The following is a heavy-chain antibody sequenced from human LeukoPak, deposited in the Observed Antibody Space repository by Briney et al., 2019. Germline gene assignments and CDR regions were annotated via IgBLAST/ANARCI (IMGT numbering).Heavy chain of an antibody. CDR1: GFTFSSYI. CDR3: ASLGGNDFFDY. CDR2: ISYDGSNK. J-gene: IGHJ4*02. D-gene: IGHD1-1*01. V-gene: IGHV3-30*04. Sequence: GGSLRLSCAASGFTFSSYIMHWVRQVPGKGLEWVAVISYDGSNKYYADSVKGRFTISRDNSKNTLYLSVNSLRAEDTAVYYCASLGGNDFFDYWGQGTLVTVSS.